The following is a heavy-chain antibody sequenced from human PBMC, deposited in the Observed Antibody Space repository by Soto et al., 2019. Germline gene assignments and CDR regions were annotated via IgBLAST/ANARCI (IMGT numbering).Heavy chain of an antibody. Sequence: SATRSLTCSGSGGSISSSDLHCGWIRQPPGKGLEWIGSIYYSGSTYYSPSLKSRVTISVDTSKNQFSLKLNSVAAADTAIYYCARQVTGLMGYAYDIWGQGTMVT. CDR1: GGSISSSDLH. D-gene: IGHD2-8*02. J-gene: IGHJ3*02. V-gene: IGHV4-39*01. CDR3: ARQVTGLMGYAYDI. CDR2: IYYSGST.